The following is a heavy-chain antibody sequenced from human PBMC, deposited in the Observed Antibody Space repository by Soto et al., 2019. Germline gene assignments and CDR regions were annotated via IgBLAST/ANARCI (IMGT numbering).Heavy chain of an antibody. D-gene: IGHD3-22*01. CDR3: ARRADYYDSSGYSLI. J-gene: IGHJ4*02. CDR1: GGTFSSYA. Sequence: ASVKVSCKASGGTFSSYAISWVRQAPGQGLEWMGGIIPIFGTANYAQKFQGRVTITADESTSTAYMELSSLRSEDTAVYYCARRADYYDSSGYSLIWGQGTLVTVSS. CDR2: IIPIFGTA. V-gene: IGHV1-69*13.